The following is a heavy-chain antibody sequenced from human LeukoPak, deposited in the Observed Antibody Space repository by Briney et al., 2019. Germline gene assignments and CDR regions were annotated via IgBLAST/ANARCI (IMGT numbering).Heavy chain of an antibody. D-gene: IGHD3-10*01. CDR1: GFTFSSYA. V-gene: IGHV3-23*01. J-gene: IGHJ6*02. Sequence: PGGSLRLSCAASGFTFSSYAMTWVRQAPGKGLEWVSVISGRSGNTYSADSVKGRFTISRDNSKNTLYLQMNGLRVEDTAVYYCAKADTIPRHPEYFYYALDVWGQGTTVTVSS. CDR3: AKADTIPRHPEYFYYALDV. CDR2: ISGRSGNT.